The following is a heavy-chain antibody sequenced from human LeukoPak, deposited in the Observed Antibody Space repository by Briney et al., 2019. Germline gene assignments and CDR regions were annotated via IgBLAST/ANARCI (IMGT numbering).Heavy chain of an antibody. CDR2: IYYTGST. D-gene: IGHD6-13*01. V-gene: IGHV4-59*08. CDR3: ARAYSSSWYFNWFDP. CDR1: GGSISTYY. J-gene: IGHJ5*02. Sequence: SETLSLTCTVSGGSISTYYWSWIRQPPGKGLEWIGYIYYTGSTSYNPSLKSRVTMSLDASKNQFSLELNSVTAADTAVYYCARAYSSSWYFNWFDPWGQGTLVTVSS.